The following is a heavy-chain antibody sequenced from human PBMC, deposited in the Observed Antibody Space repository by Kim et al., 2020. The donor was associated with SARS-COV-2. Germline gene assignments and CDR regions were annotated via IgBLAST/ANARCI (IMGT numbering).Heavy chain of an antibody. J-gene: IGHJ5*02. CDR1: GFSFDDSA. CDR3: AKARLTDSNWFDP. D-gene: IGHD6-25*01. CDR2: INYNSGRI. V-gene: IGHV3-9*01. Sequence: LSLTCAASGFSFDDSAMHWVRQAPGKGLEWVSGINYNSGRIGYADSVKGRFTISRDNAKNSLYLQMNSLRDEDTALYFCAKARLTDSNWFDPWGQGTLVTVSS.